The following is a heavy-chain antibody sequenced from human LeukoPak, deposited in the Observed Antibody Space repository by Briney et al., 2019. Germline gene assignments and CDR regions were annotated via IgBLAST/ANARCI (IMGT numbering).Heavy chain of an antibody. J-gene: IGHJ4*02. Sequence: SETLSLTCAVSGGSISSNSYYWGWIRQPPGKGLEWIGSIYYSGSTYYNPSLKSRVTISVDTSKNQFSLKLSSVTAADTAVYYCARGPRGYSGYGLLRFDYWGQGTLVSVSS. V-gene: IGHV4-39*01. D-gene: IGHD5-12*01. CDR2: IYYSGST. CDR1: GGSISSNSYY. CDR3: ARGPRGYSGYGLLRFDY.